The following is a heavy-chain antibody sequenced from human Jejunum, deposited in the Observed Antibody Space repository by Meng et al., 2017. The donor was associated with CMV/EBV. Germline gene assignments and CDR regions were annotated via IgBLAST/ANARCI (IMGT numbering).Heavy chain of an antibody. V-gene: IGHV5-51*01. CDR1: GPTFSTYW. Sequence: GSGPTFSTYWIGWVRQLPGQALEWMGMIYADDSDTRYSPPFQGHVTMSVDKSMTTAYLEWSRLNASDSAMYYCARLHYQLNSCLDSWGQGTLVTVSS. J-gene: IGHJ5*01. CDR3: ARLHYQLNSCLDS. D-gene: IGHD2/OR15-2a*01. CDR2: IYADDSDT.